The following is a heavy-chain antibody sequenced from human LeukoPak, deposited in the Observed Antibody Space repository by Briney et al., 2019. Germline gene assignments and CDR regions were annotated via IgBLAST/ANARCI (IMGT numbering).Heavy chain of an antibody. Sequence: PGGSLRLSCAASGFTFSSSAMSWVRQAPGKGLEWVSSIGGTVYSTYYADSVNGRFTISRDNSKNTLYLQMDSLRVEDTAVYYCAKGPRSWGIPYTPYYCDYWGQGTLVTVSS. D-gene: IGHD3-16*01. J-gene: IGHJ4*02. V-gene: IGHV3-23*01. CDR2: IGGTVYST. CDR3: AKGPRSWGIPYTPYYCDY. CDR1: GFTFSSSA.